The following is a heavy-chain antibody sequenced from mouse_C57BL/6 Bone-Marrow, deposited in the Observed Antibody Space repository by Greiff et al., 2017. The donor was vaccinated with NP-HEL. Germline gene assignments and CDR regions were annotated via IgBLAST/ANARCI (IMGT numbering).Heavy chain of an antibody. Sequence: EVHLVESGGGLVKPGGSLKLSCAASGFTFSSYAMSWVRQTPEKRLEWVATISDGGSYTYYPDNVKGRFTISRDNAKNNLYLQMSHLKSEDTAMYYCARDHGNRFAYWGQGTLVTVSA. CDR1: GFTFSSYA. V-gene: IGHV5-4*01. CDR2: ISDGGSYT. J-gene: IGHJ3*01. CDR3: ARDHGNRFAY. D-gene: IGHD2-1*01.